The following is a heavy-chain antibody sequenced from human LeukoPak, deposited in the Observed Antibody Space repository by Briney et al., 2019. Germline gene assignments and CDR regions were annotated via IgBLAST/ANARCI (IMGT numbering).Heavy chain of an antibody. V-gene: IGHV1-2*02. CDR1: GYTFTGYY. J-gene: IGHJ4*02. D-gene: IGHD3-3*01. CDR2: INPNSGGT. Sequence: ASVKVSCKASGYTFTGYYMNWVRQAPGQGLEWMGWINPNSGGTNYAQKFQGRVTMTGDTSISTAYMELSRLRSDDTAVYYCARVDVLRFLEWFDYWGQGNLVTVSS. CDR3: ARVDVLRFLEWFDY.